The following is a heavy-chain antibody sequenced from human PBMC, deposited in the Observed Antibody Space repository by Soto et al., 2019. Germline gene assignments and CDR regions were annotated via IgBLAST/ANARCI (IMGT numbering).Heavy chain of an antibody. Sequence: ASVKVSCKASGYTFTSYDINWVRQATGQGLEWMGWMNPNSGNTGYAQKFQGRVTMTRNTSISTAYMELSSLRSEDTAVYYCARSYSGYWHDAFDIWGQGTMVTVS. CDR1: GYTFTSYD. V-gene: IGHV1-8*01. J-gene: IGHJ3*02. D-gene: IGHD5-12*01. CDR3: ARSYSGYWHDAFDI. CDR2: MNPNSGNT.